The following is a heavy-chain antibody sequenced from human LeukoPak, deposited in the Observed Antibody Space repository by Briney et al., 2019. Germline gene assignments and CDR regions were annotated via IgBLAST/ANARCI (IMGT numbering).Heavy chain of an antibody. V-gene: IGHV3-23*01. D-gene: IGHD3-3*01. CDR3: AKMEGQRLYDYCMDV. Sequence: GGSLRLSCAASGFAFSNFAMSWVRQASGKGLEWVSAMSGSGYYTYYVESVKGRVTISRDNSKNTLYLHMNSLRADDTAVYYCAKMEGQRLYDYCMDVWGRGTTVTVSS. CDR2: MSGSGYYT. CDR1: GFAFSNFA. J-gene: IGHJ6*03.